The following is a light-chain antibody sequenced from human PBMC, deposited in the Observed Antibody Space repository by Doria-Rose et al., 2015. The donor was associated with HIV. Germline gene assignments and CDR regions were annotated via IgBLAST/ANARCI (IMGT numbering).Light chain of an antibody. V-gene: IGKV1-39*01. CDR2: AAS. Sequence: TPSPSSLSASIGDSVTITCRASQTVSTSLNWFQQEPGKAPKLLIYAASRLQSGVPSRFSGSGSGTDFTLTISGLQPGDFATYYCQQTYSSPPWTFGQGTKVEMK. CDR1: QTVSTS. J-gene: IGKJ1*01. CDR3: QQTYSSPPWT.